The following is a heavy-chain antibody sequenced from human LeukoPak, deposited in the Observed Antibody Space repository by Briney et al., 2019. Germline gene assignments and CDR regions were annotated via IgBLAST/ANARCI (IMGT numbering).Heavy chain of an antibody. CDR3: ASPPRYCRGGSCGDP. CDR1: GDSISSYY. Sequence: SETLSLTCTVSGDSISSYYWSWIRQPPGKGLEWIGNIYYSGNTNYNPSLKSRVTISVDTSKNQFSLKLTSVTAADTAIYYCASPPRYCRGGSCGDPGGKEPLVPVSS. CDR2: IYYSGNT. J-gene: IGHJ5*02. D-gene: IGHD2-15*01. V-gene: IGHV4-59*01.